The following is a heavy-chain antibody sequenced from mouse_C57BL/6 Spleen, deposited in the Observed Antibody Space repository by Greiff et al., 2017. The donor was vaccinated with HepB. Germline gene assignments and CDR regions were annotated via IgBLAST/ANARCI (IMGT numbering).Heavy chain of an antibody. CDR2: ISSGGDYI. V-gene: IGHV5-9-1*02. CDR3: TRDGAYYSNFYYAMDY. D-gene: IGHD2-5*01. J-gene: IGHJ4*01. Sequence: EVMLVESGEGLVKPGGSLKLSCAASGFTFSSYAMSWVRQTPEKRLEWVAYISSGGDYIYYADTVKGRFTISRDNARNTLYLQMSSLKSEDTAMYYCTRDGAYYSNFYYAMDYWGQGTSVTVSS. CDR1: GFTFSSYA.